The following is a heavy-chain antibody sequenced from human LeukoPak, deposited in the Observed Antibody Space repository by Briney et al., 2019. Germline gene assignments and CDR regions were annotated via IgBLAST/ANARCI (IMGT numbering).Heavy chain of an antibody. CDR1: GFAFSSYA. V-gene: IGHV3-64D*09. CDR3: VKATGKNYYYGMDV. D-gene: IGHD1-14*01. Sequence: GGSLRLSCSASGFAFSSYAMYWVRQAPGKGLEYVSAITANGGSIYYADSVKGRFTISRDNSKNTLYLQMSSLRAEDTAVYYCVKATGKNYYYGMDVWGQGTTVTVSS. CDR2: ITANGGSI. J-gene: IGHJ6*02.